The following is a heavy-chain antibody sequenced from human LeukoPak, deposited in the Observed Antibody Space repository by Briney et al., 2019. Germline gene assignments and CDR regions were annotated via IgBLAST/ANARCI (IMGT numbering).Heavy chain of an antibody. CDR3: ARAIGGILPLDY. J-gene: IGHJ4*02. D-gene: IGHD3-9*01. CDR2: ISSSSSYI. CDR1: GFTFSSYS. V-gene: IGHV3-21*01. Sequence: GGSLRLSCAASGFTFSSYSMNWVRQAPGKGLEWVSSISSSSSYIYYADSVKGRFTISRDNAKNSLYLQMNSLRAEDTAVYYCARAIGGILPLDYWGQGTLVTVSS.